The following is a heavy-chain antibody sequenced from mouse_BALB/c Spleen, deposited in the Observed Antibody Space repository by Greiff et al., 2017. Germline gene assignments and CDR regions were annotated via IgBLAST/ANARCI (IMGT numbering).Heavy chain of an antibody. J-gene: IGHJ2*01. CDR2: IRLKSNNYAT. Sequence: EVMLVESGGGLVQPGGSMKLSCVASGFTFSNYWMNWVRQSPEKGLEWVAEIRLKSNNYATHYAESVKGRFTISRDDSKSSVYLQMNNLRAEDTGIYYCTRRILWSSLDYWGQGTTLTVSS. CDR1: GFTFSNYW. D-gene: IGHD1-1*02. CDR3: TRRILWSSLDY. V-gene: IGHV6-6*02.